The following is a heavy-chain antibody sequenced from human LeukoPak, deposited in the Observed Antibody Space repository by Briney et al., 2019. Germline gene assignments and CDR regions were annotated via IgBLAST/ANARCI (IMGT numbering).Heavy chain of an antibody. V-gene: IGHV3-23*01. Sequence: GGSLRLSCAAPGFTFSSYAMSWVRQAPGKGLEWVSAISGSGGSTYYADSVKGRFTISRDNSKNTLYLQMNSLRAEDTAVYYCAKGPDFWSGYYYDYWGQGTLVTVSS. D-gene: IGHD3-3*01. J-gene: IGHJ4*02. CDR1: GFTFSSYA. CDR3: AKGPDFWSGYYYDY. CDR2: ISGSGGST.